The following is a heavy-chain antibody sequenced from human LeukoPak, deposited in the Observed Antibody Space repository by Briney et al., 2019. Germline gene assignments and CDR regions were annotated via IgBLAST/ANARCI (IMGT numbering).Heavy chain of an antibody. Sequence: GASVTVSCKASGYTFTSYAMNWVRQAPGQGLEWMRWINTNTGNPTYAQGFTGRFVFSLDTSVSTAYLKISSLKAEDTAVYYCARARRYCSSTSCYYGQFGVWGQGTMVTVSS. J-gene: IGHJ3*01. D-gene: IGHD2-2*01. CDR2: INTNTGNP. CDR3: ARARRYCSSTSCYYGQFGV. CDR1: GYTFTSYA. V-gene: IGHV7-4-1*02.